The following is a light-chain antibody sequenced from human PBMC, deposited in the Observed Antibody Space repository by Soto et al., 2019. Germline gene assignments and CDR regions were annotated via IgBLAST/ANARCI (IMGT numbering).Light chain of an antibody. V-gene: IGLV1-44*01. J-gene: IGLJ7*01. CDR3: ASWDNSLNVV. CDR2: SDD. CDR1: TSNIGSNT. Sequence: QSVLTQSPSASGTPGQRVVISCSGSTSNIGSNTVSWYQQFPGTAPKLLIYSDDQRPSWVPGRFSASKSGASASLAISGLQSEGGALYYLASWDNSLNVVFGRGNQLTVL.